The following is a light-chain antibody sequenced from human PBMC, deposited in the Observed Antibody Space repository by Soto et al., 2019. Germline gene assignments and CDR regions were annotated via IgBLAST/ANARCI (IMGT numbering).Light chain of an antibody. CDR2: DVS. Sequence: QSALTQPASVSGSPGQSITISCTGTSSDVGGYNYVSWYQQHPGKAPKLMIYDVSNRPSGVSNRFSGSKSGNTASLTISGLQAEDAAEYYCSSYTSSSTYVFGPGTKVTVL. J-gene: IGLJ1*01. CDR3: SSYTSSSTYV. CDR1: SSDVGGYNY. V-gene: IGLV2-14*01.